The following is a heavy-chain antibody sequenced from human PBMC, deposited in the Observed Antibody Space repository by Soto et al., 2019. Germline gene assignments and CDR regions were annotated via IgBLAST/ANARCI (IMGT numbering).Heavy chain of an antibody. D-gene: IGHD4-4*01. J-gene: IGHJ6*03. CDR2: ITGGGGST. CDR3: AKSNSNYFYYYYMDV. Sequence: PGGSLRLSCAASGFSFSSYAMTWVRQAPGKGPEWVSAITGGGGSTYYADSVKGRFTISRDNSKNTLYLQMNSLRAEDTALYFCAKSNSNYFYYYYMDVWGKGTTVTVSS. CDR1: GFSFSSYA. V-gene: IGHV3-23*01.